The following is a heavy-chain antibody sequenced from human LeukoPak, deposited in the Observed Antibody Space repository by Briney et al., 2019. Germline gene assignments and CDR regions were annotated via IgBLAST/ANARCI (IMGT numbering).Heavy chain of an antibody. D-gene: IGHD3-10*01. CDR2: ISHSGST. CDR3: ARRRRYYSSGSDFDY. J-gene: IGHJ4*02. V-gene: IGHV4-34*01. CDR1: GGSFSYF. Sequence: PSETLSLTCAVSGGSFSYFWSWIRQPPGKGLEWIGEISHSGSTNYNPSLKSRVTISVDTSKSQFSLELTSVTAADTAVYYCARRRRYYSSGSDFDYWGQGTLVTVSS.